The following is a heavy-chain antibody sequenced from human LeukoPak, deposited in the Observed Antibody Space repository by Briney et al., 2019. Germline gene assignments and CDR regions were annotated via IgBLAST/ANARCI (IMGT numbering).Heavy chain of an antibody. CDR3: ARGELNYYYYGMDV. D-gene: IGHD1-26*01. V-gene: IGHV3-11*01. CDR1: GFTFSDYY. J-gene: IGHJ6*02. CDR2: ISSSGSTI. Sequence: GESLRLSCAASGFTFSDYYMSWIRQAPGKGLEWVSYISSSGSTIYYADSVKGRFTISRDNAKNSLYLQMNSLRAEDTAVYYCARGELNYYYYGMDVWGQGTTVTVSS.